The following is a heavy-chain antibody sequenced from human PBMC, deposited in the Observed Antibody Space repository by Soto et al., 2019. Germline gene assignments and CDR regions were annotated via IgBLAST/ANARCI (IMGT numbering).Heavy chain of an antibody. Sequence: QVQLVQSGAEVKKPGASVKVSCKASGYTFTSYYMHWVRQAPGQGLEWMGIINPSGGSPSYAQKFQGRVTMTRDTSTSTVYMALSSLRSADTAVSYCAREGSGVPGVMQGWFDPWGQGTLVTVSS. D-gene: IGHD3-10*01. CDR3: AREGSGVPGVMQGWFDP. CDR2: INPSGGSP. V-gene: IGHV1-46*03. J-gene: IGHJ5*02. CDR1: GYTFTSYY.